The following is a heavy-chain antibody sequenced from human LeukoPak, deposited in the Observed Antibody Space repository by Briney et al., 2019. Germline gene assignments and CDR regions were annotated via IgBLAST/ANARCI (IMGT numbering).Heavy chain of an antibody. Sequence: SETLSLTCAVYGGSFSGYYWSWIRQPPGKGLEWIGEINHSGSTNYNPSLKSRVTISVDTPKNQFSLKLSSVTAADTAVYYCARGGPVGIDPWGQGTLVTVSS. J-gene: IGHJ5*02. CDR2: INHSGST. CDR3: ARGGPVGIDP. V-gene: IGHV4-34*01. D-gene: IGHD1-26*01. CDR1: GGSFSGYY.